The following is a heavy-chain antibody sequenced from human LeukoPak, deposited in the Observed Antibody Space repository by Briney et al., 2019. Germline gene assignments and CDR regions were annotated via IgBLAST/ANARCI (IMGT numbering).Heavy chain of an antibody. CDR1: GGTFSSYA. CDR2: IIPIFGTA. CDR3: ARDSTAAGTYNDAFDI. V-gene: IGHV1-69*13. J-gene: IGHJ3*02. Sequence: ASVKVSCKASGGTFSSYAISWVRQAPGQGLEWMGGIIPIFGTANYAQKFQGRVTITADESTSTAYMELSSLRSEDTAVYYCARDSTAAGTYNDAFDIWGQGTMVTVSS. D-gene: IGHD6-13*01.